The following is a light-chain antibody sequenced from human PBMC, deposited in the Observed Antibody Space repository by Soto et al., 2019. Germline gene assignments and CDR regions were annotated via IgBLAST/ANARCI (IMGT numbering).Light chain of an antibody. CDR3: SSHTSGDTRV. CDR1: SSDVGGYDY. CDR2: EVT. Sequence: QSALTQPASVSGSPGQSIAISCTGTSSDVGGYDYVSWYQQHPDKARKLIIYEVTKRPSGVSNRFSGSKSGNTASLTISGLQPDDEADYYCSSHTSGDTRVFGSGTKLTVL. J-gene: IGLJ1*01. V-gene: IGLV2-14*01.